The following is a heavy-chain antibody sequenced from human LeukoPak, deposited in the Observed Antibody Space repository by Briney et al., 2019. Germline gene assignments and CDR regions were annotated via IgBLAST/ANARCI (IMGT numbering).Heavy chain of an antibody. CDR1: GFTFSSYS. CDR3: ARGYPYYYDSSGYPPHDY. J-gene: IGHJ4*02. V-gene: IGHV3-21*01. Sequence: GGSLRLSCAASGFTFSSYSMNWVRQAPGKGLEWVSSISSSSSYIYYADSVKGRFTISRDDAKNSLYLQMNSLRAEDTAVYYCARGYPYYYDSSGYPPHDYWGQGTLVTVSS. CDR2: ISSSSSYI. D-gene: IGHD3-22*01.